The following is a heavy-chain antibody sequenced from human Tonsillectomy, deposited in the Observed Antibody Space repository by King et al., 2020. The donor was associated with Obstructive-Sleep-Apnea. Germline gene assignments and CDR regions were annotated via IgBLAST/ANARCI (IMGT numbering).Heavy chain of an antibody. CDR3: AKDLGSPIVGTQ. J-gene: IGHJ4*02. CDR1: GFTFSEHY. Sequence: EVQLVESGGGLVQTGGSLRLSCAASGFTFSEHYMDWVRQAPGKGPEWVGRIKNKDNKYTTEYAASVKGRCTISRDDSQNSLYLQMNSLRTEDTAVYYCAKDLGSPIVGTQWGQGTPVTV. CDR2: IKNKDNKYTT. D-gene: IGHD1-26*01. V-gene: IGHV3-72*01.